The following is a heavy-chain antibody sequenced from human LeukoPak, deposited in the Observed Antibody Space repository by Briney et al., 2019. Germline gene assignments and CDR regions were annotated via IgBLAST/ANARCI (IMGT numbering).Heavy chain of an antibody. J-gene: IGHJ6*02. CDR3: ARTRGISQLKAARRRDYYYGMDV. CDR1: GGSISSSSYY. CDR2: IYYSGST. V-gene: IGHV4-39*01. Sequence: SETLSLTCTVSGGSISSSSYYWGWIRQPPGKGLEWIGSIYYSGSTYYNPSLKSRVTISVDTSKNQFSLRLSSVTAADTAVYYCARTRGISQLKAARRRDYYYGMDVWGQGTTVTVSS. D-gene: IGHD6-13*01.